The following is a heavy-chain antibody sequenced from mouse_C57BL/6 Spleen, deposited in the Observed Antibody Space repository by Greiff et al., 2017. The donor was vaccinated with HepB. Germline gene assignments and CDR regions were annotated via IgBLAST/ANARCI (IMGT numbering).Heavy chain of an antibody. CDR1: GYTFTSYW. CDR2: IYPGSGST. D-gene: IGHD1-1*01. J-gene: IGHJ4*01. CDR3: ARERYYGSSYVDAMDY. Sequence: QVQLQQPGAELVKPGASVKMSCKASGYTFTSYWITWVKQRPGQGLEWIGDIYPGSGSTNYNEKFKSKATLTVDTSSSTAYMQLSSLTSEDSAVYYCARERYYGSSYVDAMDYWGQGTSVTVSS. V-gene: IGHV1-55*01.